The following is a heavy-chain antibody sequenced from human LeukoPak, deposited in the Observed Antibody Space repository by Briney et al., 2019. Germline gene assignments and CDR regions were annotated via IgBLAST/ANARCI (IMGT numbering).Heavy chain of an antibody. CDR3: ARAPFTYYDFWSGLGGMDV. CDR2: INHSGST. CDR1: GGSISSYY. D-gene: IGHD3-3*01. V-gene: IGHV4-34*01. J-gene: IGHJ6*02. Sequence: PSETLSLTCTVSGGSISSYYWSWIRQPPGKGLEWIGEINHSGSTNYNPSLKSRVTISVDTSKNQFSLKLSSVTAADTAVYYCARAPFTYYDFWSGLGGMDVWGQGTTVTVSS.